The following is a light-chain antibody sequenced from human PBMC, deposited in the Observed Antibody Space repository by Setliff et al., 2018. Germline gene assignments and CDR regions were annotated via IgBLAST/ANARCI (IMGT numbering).Light chain of an antibody. CDR2: DVS. V-gene: IGLV2-14*03. CDR3: SSYTSSSIFDV. J-gene: IGLJ1*01. Sequence: QSVLTQPASVSGSPGQSITISCTGTSSDVGGYNSVSWHQQHPGKAPKLMIYDVSNRPSGVSNRFSGSKSGNTASLTISGLQAEDEADYYCSSYTSSSIFDVFGTGTKVTVL. CDR1: SSDVGGYNS.